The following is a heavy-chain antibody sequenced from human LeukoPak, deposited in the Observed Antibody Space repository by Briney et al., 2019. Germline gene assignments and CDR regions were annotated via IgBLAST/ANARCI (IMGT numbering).Heavy chain of an antibody. Sequence: PGGSLRLSCVASGFIFTDHWMSWVCQAPGKGLDWVANIKEDESAKFYADSVRGRFTISRDNAKNSVYLEMNNLRVEDTAVYYCARAVDVADYWGRGTLVTVSS. CDR2: IKEDESAK. CDR3: ARAVDVADY. CDR1: GFIFTDHW. V-gene: IGHV3-7*01. D-gene: IGHD3-16*01. J-gene: IGHJ4*02.